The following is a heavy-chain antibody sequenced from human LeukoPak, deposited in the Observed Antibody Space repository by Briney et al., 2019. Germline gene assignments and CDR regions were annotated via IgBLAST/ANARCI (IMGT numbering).Heavy chain of an antibody. CDR1: GESISGFY. CDR2: IYYSGST. J-gene: IGHJ4*02. CDR3: ARVPRRLDHYFDY. V-gene: IGHV4-59*08. D-gene: IGHD6-19*01. Sequence: KPSETLSLTCTVSGESISGFYWNWIRQPPGKGLEWLGYIYYSGSTNYNPSLKSRVTISIDTSKNQFSLKLSSVTAADTAVYYCARVPRRLDHYFDYWGQGTLVTVSS.